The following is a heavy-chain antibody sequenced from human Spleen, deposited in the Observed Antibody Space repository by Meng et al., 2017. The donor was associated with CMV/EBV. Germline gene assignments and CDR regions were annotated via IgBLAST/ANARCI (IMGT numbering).Heavy chain of an antibody. V-gene: IGHV3-23*01. D-gene: IGHD2-2*02. CDR2: ISGSGGTT. J-gene: IGHJ6*02. CDR3: ARGGYCSSTSCYTDYYYGMDV. CDR1: GFTFSSYA. Sequence: GGSLRLSCAASGFTFSSYAMSWVRQAPGKGLEWVSTISGSGGTTNYADSVKGRFTISRDNSKNTLYLQMNSLRAEDTAVYYCARGGYCSSTSCYTDYYYGMDVWGQGTTVTVSS.